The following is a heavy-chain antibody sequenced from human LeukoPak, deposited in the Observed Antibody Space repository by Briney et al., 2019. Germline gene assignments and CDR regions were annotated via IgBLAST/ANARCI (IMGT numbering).Heavy chain of an antibody. V-gene: IGHV4-38-2*02. Sequence: PSETLSLTCTVSGYSISNGYYWGWIRQPPGKGLEWIGSIYHSGSAYCNPSLKSRVTISVDTSKNQFSLKLSSVTAADTAVYYCARRQGYSSSWYRSGPNWFDPWGQGTLVTVSS. CDR1: GYSISNGYY. CDR2: IYHSGSA. D-gene: IGHD6-13*01. CDR3: ARRQGYSSSWYRSGPNWFDP. J-gene: IGHJ5*02.